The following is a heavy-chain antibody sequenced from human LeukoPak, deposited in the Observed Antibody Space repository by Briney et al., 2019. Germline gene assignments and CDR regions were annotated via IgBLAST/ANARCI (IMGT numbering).Heavy chain of an antibody. V-gene: IGHV3-48*01. J-gene: IGHJ4*02. CDR3: TRDEWLRPFDY. CDR2: ISSSSSTI. D-gene: IGHD3-3*01. CDR1: GFTFSSYS. Sequence: GGSLRLSCAASGFTFSSYSMNWVRQAPGKGLEWVSYISSSSSTIYYADSVKGRFTISRDNAKNSLYLQMNSLRAEDTAVYYCTRDEWLRPFDYWGQGTLVTVSS.